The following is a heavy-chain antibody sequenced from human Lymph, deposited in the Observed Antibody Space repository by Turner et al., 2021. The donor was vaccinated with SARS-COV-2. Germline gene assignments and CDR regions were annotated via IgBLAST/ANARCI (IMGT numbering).Heavy chain of an antibody. CDR1: GVTFSSYG. V-gene: IGHV3-33*01. CDR2: IWDDGSNK. CDR3: ARVNGYNGYDLRYYYGMDV. J-gene: IGHJ6*02. Sequence: QVQWVESGVGVVEAGGYLRRSCGASGVTFSSYGMHWVRQAPGKGVAGVAVIWDDGSNKYYADSVKGRFTIARDNFKNKLYLQMISLRADDTAVYYCARVNGYNGYDLRYYYGMDVWGQGTTVTVSS. D-gene: IGHD5-12*01.